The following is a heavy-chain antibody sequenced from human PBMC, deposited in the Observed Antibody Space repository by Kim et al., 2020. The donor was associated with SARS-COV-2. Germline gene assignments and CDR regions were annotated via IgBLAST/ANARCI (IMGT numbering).Heavy chain of an antibody. V-gene: IGHV3-23*01. D-gene: IGHD2-21*02. CDR2: ISTSGDRI. J-gene: IGHJ4*02. CDR3: AKARGGGNSIYFDY. Sequence: GGSLRLSCAASGFTFSSSVMSWVRQAPGQGLEWVAAISTSGDRIDYADSVKGRFTISRDNSKNTLDLQMNSLRAEDTAIYYCAKARGGGNSIYFDYWGQGSLVTVSS. CDR1: GFTFSSSV.